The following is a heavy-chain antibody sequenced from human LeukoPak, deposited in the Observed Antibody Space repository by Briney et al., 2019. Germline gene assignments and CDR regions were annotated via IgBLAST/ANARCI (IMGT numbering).Heavy chain of an antibody. D-gene: IGHD3-10*01. J-gene: IGHJ4*02. Sequence: ASVKVSCKASGGTFSSYAISWVRQAPGQGLEWMGGITPIFGTANYAQKFQGRVTITADESTSTAYMELSSLRSEDTAVYYCARGYGSGSYVDYWGQGHLVTVSS. CDR2: ITPIFGTA. CDR1: GGTFSSYA. CDR3: ARGYGSGSYVDY. V-gene: IGHV1-69*13.